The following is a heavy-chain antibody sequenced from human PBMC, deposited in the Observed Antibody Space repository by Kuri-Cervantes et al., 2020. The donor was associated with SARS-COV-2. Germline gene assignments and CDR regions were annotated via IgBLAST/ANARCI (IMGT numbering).Heavy chain of an antibody. J-gene: IGHJ4*02. CDR1: GFTFSSYW. Sequence: GESLKISCAASGFTFSSYWMSWVRQAPGKGLEWVANIKQDGSEKYYVDSVRDRFTISRDNAKNSLYLQMNSLRAEDTAIYYCAKLFGVVVAGTLDYWGQGALVTVSS. D-gene: IGHD2-15*01. CDR3: AKLFGVVVAGTLDY. V-gene: IGHV3-7*05. CDR2: IKQDGSEK.